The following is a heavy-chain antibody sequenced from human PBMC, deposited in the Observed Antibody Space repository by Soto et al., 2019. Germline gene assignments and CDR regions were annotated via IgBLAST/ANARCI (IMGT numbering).Heavy chain of an antibody. CDR2: ISYSGSHI. D-gene: IGHD3-10*01. CDR3: AKDSGEPHDPPFWNWFYP. J-gene: IGHJ5*02. CDR1: GLTFSNYG. V-gene: IGHV3-30*18. Sequence: QVHLVESGGGVVQPGSSLRLSCAASGLTFSNYGFHWVRQAPGRGLEWVAVISYSGSHICYTNSVKGRFSISRDNSKNTVSLQLNNLRPADTAMYSCAKDSGEPHDPPFWNWFYPWGPGTLVTVSS.